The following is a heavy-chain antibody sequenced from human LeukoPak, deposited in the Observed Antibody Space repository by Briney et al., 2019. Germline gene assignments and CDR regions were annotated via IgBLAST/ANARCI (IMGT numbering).Heavy chain of an antibody. J-gene: IGHJ4*02. CDR1: GFTFSSYG. CDR3: AKQAEYSSGSLDY. Sequence: GESLRLSCAASGFTFSSYGMHWVRQAPGKGLEWVAFIRHDGSNKYYADSVKGRFTISRDNSKNTLYLQMNSLRAEDTAVYYCAKQAEYSSGSLDYWGQGTLVTVSS. V-gene: IGHV3-30*02. CDR2: IRHDGSNK. D-gene: IGHD6-25*01.